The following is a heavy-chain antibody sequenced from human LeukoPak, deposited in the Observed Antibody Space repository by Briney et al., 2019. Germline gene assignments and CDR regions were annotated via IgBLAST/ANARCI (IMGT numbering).Heavy chain of an antibody. CDR2: ISWNSGSI. Sequence: GRSLRLSCAASGFTFDDYAMQWVRHAPGKGLEWVSGISWNSGSIGYADSVKGRFTISRDNAKNSLYLQMNSLRAEDTALYYCAKGGRYYDFWSGYYPDYWGQGTLVTVSS. D-gene: IGHD3-3*01. CDR1: GFTFDDYA. CDR3: AKGGRYYDFWSGYYPDY. J-gene: IGHJ4*02. V-gene: IGHV3-9*01.